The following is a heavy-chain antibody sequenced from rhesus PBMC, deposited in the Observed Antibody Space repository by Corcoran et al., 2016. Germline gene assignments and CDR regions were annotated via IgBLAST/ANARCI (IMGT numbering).Heavy chain of an antibody. Sequence: QVQLQESGPGLVKPSETLALTCAVSGGSISGSYWTRIRQPPGKGLEWIGCIGGSSGSTYYNPSLKSRVTISTDTSKNQFSLKLSSVTAADTAVYYCARKGGVIRDYFDYWGQGVLVTVSS. CDR1: GGSISGSY. V-gene: IGHV4-165*02. CDR2: IGGSSGST. CDR3: ARKGGVIRDYFDY. J-gene: IGHJ4*01. D-gene: IGHD3-34*01.